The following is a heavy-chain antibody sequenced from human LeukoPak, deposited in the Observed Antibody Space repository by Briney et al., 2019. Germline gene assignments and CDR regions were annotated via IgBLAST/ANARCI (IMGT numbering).Heavy chain of an antibody. CDR3: ARVEASGYDYGAFDY. D-gene: IGHD5-12*01. V-gene: IGHV3-23*01. CDR1: GFTFSSYA. Sequence: GGSLRLSCAASGFTFSSYAMGWVRQAPGKGLEWVSAISGSGGSTYYADSVKGRFTISRDNAKNSLYLQMSSLRADDTAVYYCARVEASGYDYGAFDYWGQGTLVTVSS. CDR2: ISGSGGST. J-gene: IGHJ4*02.